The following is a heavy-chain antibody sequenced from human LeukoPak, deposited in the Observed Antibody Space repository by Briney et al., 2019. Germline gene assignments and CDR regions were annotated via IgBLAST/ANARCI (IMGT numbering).Heavy chain of an antibody. Sequence: SETLSLTCAVYGGSFSGYYWSWIRQPPGKGLEWIGDINHSGSTNYNPSLKSRVTISVDTSKNQFSLKLSSVTAADTAVYYCARKGRGYSGSSVFIYWGQGTLVTVSS. V-gene: IGHV4-34*01. J-gene: IGHJ4*02. D-gene: IGHD1-26*01. CDR2: INHSGST. CDR3: ARKGRGYSGSSVFIY. CDR1: GGSFSGYY.